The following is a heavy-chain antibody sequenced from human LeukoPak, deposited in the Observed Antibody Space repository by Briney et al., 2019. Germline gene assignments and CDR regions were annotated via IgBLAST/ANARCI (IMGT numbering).Heavy chain of an antibody. CDR2: IYYSGSS. CDR3: AREGIAAAILDY. Sequence: PSETLSLTCTVSGGSLSGYHWNWIRQPPGEGLEWIGYIYYSGSSNYKSSLKSRVTMSVDTSKNQFSLNLSSVTAADTAVYYRAREGIAAAILDYWGQGTLVTVSS. D-gene: IGHD6-13*01. CDR1: GGSLSGYH. V-gene: IGHV4-59*01. J-gene: IGHJ4*02.